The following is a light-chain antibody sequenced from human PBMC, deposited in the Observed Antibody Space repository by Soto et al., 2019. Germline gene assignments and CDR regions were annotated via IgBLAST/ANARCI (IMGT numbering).Light chain of an antibody. V-gene: IGKV1-9*01. CDR3: QQLNSYPLT. CDR1: QGISSY. J-gene: IGKJ4*01. Sequence: DIQVTHSPAFLSASVGDRVTITCRASQGISSYLAWYQQKPGKAPKLLIYAASTLQSGVPSRFSGSGSGTEFTLTISSLQPEDFATYYCQQLNSYPLTFGGGTKVDI. CDR2: AAS.